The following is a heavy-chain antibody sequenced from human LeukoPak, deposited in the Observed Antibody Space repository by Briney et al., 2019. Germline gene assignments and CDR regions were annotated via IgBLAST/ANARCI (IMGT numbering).Heavy chain of an antibody. J-gene: IGHJ4*02. D-gene: IGHD5-24*01. Sequence: PGGSLRLSCAASGFTFSNYNMNWVRQAPGKGLEWVAVISYDGKNEYYTDPVKGRFTISRDNAKNTVYLQMNSLKPEDTAVYYCAKQMAVDYFDYWGQGTLVTVSS. CDR2: ISYDGKNE. CDR3: AKQMAVDYFDY. CDR1: GFTFSNYN. V-gene: IGHV3-30*18.